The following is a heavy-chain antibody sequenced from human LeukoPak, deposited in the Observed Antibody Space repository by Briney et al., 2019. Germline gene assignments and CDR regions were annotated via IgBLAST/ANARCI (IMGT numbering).Heavy chain of an antibody. CDR3: AKDLSLRSSDWYPGFDY. CDR2: ISENGGRT. D-gene: IGHD6-19*01. Sequence: GGSLRLSCAASGFTFRRYAMNWVRQAPGKGLEWISVISENGGRTYYADSVKGRFTISTDYSKNTPYLQMNSLRAEDTAVYYCAKDLSLRSSDWYPGFDYWGQGTLVTVSS. V-gene: IGHV3-23*01. CDR1: GFTFRRYA. J-gene: IGHJ4*02.